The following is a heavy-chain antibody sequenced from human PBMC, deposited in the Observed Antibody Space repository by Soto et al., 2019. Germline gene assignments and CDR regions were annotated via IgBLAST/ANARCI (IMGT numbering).Heavy chain of an antibody. V-gene: IGHV1-46*01. Sequence: GASVKVSCKASGYTFTSYYMHWVRHAPGQGLEWMGIINPSGGSTSYAQKFQGRVTMTRDTSTSTVYMELSSLRSEDTAVYYCARAGDYGDYLPFWDYWGQGTLVTVSS. D-gene: IGHD4-17*01. CDR3: ARAGDYGDYLPFWDY. CDR2: INPSGGST. CDR1: GYTFTSYY. J-gene: IGHJ4*02.